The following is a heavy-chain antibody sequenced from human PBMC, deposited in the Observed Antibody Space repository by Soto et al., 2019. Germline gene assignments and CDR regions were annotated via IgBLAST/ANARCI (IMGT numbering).Heavy chain of an antibody. J-gene: IGHJ4*02. CDR3: AKDLFEIGARGYFDY. CDR1: GFTFSSYA. Sequence: GGSLRLSCAASGFTFSSYAMIWVRQAPGKGLEWVSAISGSGGSTYYADSVKGRFTISRDNSKNTLYLQMNSLRAEDTAVYYCAKDLFEIGARGYFDYWGQGTLVTVSS. CDR2: ISGSGGST. D-gene: IGHD3-10*01. V-gene: IGHV3-23*01.